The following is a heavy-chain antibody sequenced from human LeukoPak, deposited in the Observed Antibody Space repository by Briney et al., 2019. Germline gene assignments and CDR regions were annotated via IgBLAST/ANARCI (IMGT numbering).Heavy chain of an antibody. J-gene: IGHJ4*02. Sequence: PSETLSLTCTVPGVSISSYFWSWVRQPPGKGLEWIGYISYSGSTNYNPSLKSRLTISVDTSKNQISLKLSSVTAADAAVYYCARGYYDILSGYQFDLWGQGTLVTVSS. CDR1: GVSISSYF. CDR2: ISYSGST. CDR3: ARGYYDILSGYQFDL. D-gene: IGHD3-9*01. V-gene: IGHV4-59*01.